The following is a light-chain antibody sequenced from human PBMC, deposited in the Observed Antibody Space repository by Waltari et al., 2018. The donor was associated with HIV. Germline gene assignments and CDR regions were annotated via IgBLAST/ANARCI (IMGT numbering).Light chain of an antibody. CDR2: AAS. Sequence: DIQMTQSPSSLSASVGDRVTITCRASQGISNHLAWYQQKPGKVPKLLIYAASTLQSGVSSRFSGSGSGTDFTLTISSLQPEDVATYYCQKYNRAPWTFGQGTKVEIK. CDR3: QKYNRAPWT. CDR1: QGISNH. V-gene: IGKV1-27*01. J-gene: IGKJ1*01.